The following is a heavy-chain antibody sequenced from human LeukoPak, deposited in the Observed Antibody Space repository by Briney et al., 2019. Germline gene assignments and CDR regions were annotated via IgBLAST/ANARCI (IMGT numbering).Heavy chain of an antibody. J-gene: IGHJ4*02. CDR3: ARDRRSGYNWKIPDY. Sequence: ASVKVSCKASGYTFTSYYMHWVRQAPGQGLEWMGIINPSGGSTSYAQKFQGRVTMTRDASTSTVYMELSSLRSEDTAVYYCARDRRSGYNWKIPDYWAREPWSPSPQ. CDR1: GYTFTSYY. CDR2: INPSGGST. V-gene: IGHV1-46*01. D-gene: IGHD1-20*01.